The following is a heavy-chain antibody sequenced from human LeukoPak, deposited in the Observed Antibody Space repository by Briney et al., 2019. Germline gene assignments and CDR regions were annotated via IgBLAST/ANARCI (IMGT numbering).Heavy chain of an antibody. D-gene: IGHD2-21*01. V-gene: IGHV5-51*01. CDR1: GYSFTSYW. CDR3: ARVHRVKYNWFDP. CDR2: IYPGDSDT. J-gene: IGHJ5*02. Sequence: GESLKISCKRSGYSFTSYWIGWVRQMPGKGLEWMGIIYPGDSDTRYSPSFQGQVTISADKSISTAYLQWSSLKASDTAMYYCARVHRVKYNWFDPWGQGTLVTVSS.